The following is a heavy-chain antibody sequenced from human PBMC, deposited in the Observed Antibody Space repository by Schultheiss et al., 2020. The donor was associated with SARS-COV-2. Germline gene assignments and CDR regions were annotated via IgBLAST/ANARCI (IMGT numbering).Heavy chain of an antibody. J-gene: IGHJ6*03. CDR1: GGSFSGYY. CDR3: ARVSSSDYYYYYMDV. V-gene: IGHV4-31*11. CDR2: LYYSGST. Sequence: SETLSLTCAVYGGSFSGYYWSWIRQHPGKGLEWIGYLYYSGSTYYNPSLKSRVTISVDTSKNQFSLNLSSVTASDTAVYYCARVSSSDYYYYYMDVWGKGATVTVSS. D-gene: IGHD6-6*01.